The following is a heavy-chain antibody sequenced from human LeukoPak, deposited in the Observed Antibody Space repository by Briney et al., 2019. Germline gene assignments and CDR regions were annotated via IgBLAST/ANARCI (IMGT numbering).Heavy chain of an antibody. CDR3: ARHGRGGSSWSHFDY. J-gene: IGHJ4*02. CDR2: IYPGDSDT. Sequence: GESLKISCQGSGYSFTNYWIGWVRQMPGKGLEWMGSIYPGDSDTRYSPSFQGQVTISADKSISTAYLQWSSLKASDTAMYYCARHGRGGSSWSHFDYWGQGTLVTVSS. V-gene: IGHV5-51*01. CDR1: GYSFTNYW. D-gene: IGHD6-13*01.